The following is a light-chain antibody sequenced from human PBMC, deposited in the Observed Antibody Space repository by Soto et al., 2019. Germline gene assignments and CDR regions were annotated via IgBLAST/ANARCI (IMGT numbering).Light chain of an antibody. J-gene: IGKJ3*01. CDR2: DAS. Sequence: EIVLTQSPGTLSLSPGERAYLSCRASQSVTSRHLAWYQQKPGLSPRLLIYDASSRATGIPDRFSGSGSGTDFTLTISRLEPEDFAVYYCQQYGDSVFTFGPGTKVDIK. CDR1: QSVTSRH. CDR3: QQYGDSVFT. V-gene: IGKV3-20*01.